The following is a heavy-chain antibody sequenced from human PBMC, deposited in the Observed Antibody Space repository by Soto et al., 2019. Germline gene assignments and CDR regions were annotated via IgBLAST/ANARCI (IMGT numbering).Heavy chain of an antibody. Sequence: PGGSLRLSCAASGFTFSSHPMSWVRQAPGKGLEWVSAISGSGGSTYYADSVKGRFTISRDNSKNTLYLQMNSLRAEDTAVYYCAKLSSRLDGAFDIWGQGTMVTVSS. J-gene: IGHJ3*02. CDR1: GFTFSSHP. CDR3: AKLSSRLDGAFDI. V-gene: IGHV3-23*01. CDR2: ISGSGGST. D-gene: IGHD1-1*01.